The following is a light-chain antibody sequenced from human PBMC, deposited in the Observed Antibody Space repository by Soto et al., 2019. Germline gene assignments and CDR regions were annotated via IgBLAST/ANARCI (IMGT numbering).Light chain of an antibody. J-gene: IGKJ2*03. V-gene: IGKV1-39*01. CDR3: QQGTSTPQS. Sequence: DIQMTQSPSSLSASVGDRVTISCRASRSVGTYLHWYQHQPGRAPRLLIDDASILQSGVPSRFSGSGSGTHFTLTISGLQPEDSATYYCQQGTSTPQSFGQGTKLEIK. CDR2: DAS. CDR1: RSVGTY.